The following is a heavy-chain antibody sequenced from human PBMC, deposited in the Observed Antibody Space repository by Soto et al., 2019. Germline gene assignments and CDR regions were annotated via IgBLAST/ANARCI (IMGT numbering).Heavy chain of an antibody. J-gene: IGHJ4*02. CDR2: ISGSGGST. Sequence: PGGSLRLSCAASGFTFSSYAMSWVRQAPGKGLEWVSAISGSGGSTYYADSVKGRFTISRDNSKNTLYLQMNSLRAEDTAVYYCAMWGAMTTVTTFDYWGQGTLVTVSS. CDR1: GFTFSSYA. CDR3: AMWGAMTTVTTFDY. D-gene: IGHD4-17*01. V-gene: IGHV3-23*01.